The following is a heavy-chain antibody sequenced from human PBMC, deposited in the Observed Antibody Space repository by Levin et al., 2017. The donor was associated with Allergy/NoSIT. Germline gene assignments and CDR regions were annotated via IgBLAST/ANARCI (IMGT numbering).Heavy chain of an antibody. D-gene: IGHD5-18*01. CDR3: AKHQLWLPVHY. CDR1: GFTFSDYA. CDR2: ISSSGNT. V-gene: IGHV3-23*01. Sequence: GESLKISCAASGFTFSDYALSWVRQAPGKGLEWVPAISSSGNTYYADSVKGRFTISRDNSKSTIYLQMNSLRAEDTAVYYCAKHQLWLPVHYWGQGTLVTVSS. J-gene: IGHJ4*02.